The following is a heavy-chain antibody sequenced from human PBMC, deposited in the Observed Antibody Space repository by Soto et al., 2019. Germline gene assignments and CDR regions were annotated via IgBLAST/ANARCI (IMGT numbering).Heavy chain of an antibody. CDR1: GYSISSGYY. CDR3: ARLNSGGYPSDY. D-gene: IGHD1-26*01. CDR2: IYHSGST. J-gene: IGHJ4*02. Sequence: SETLSLTCADSGYSISSGYYWGWIRQPPGKGLEWIGSIYHSGSTYYNPSLKSRVTISVDTSKNQFSLKLSSVTAADTAVYYCARLNSGGYPSDYWGQRTLVTVSS. V-gene: IGHV4-38-2*01.